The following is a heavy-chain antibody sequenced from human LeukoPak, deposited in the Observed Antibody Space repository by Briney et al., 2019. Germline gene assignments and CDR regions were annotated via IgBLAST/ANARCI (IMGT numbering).Heavy chain of an antibody. Sequence: GGSLRLSCAASGFTFSSYSMNWVRQAPGKGLEWVSSISSSSSYIYYADSVKGRFTISRDNAKDSLYLQMNSLRAEDTAVYYCARAGAGYDSSGYYQVHYYGMDVWGQGTTVTVSS. D-gene: IGHD3-22*01. J-gene: IGHJ6*02. CDR1: GFTFSSYS. CDR3: ARAGAGYDSSGYYQVHYYGMDV. V-gene: IGHV3-21*01. CDR2: ISSSSSYI.